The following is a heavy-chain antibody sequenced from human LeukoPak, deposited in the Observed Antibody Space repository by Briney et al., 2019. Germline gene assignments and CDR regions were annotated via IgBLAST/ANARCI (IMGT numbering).Heavy chain of an antibody. J-gene: IGHJ4*02. V-gene: IGHV3-23*01. D-gene: IGHD4/OR15-4a*01. CDR1: GLSLNNYA. CDR2: SSSSDDGK. CDR3: ARRAGAYSHPYDY. Sequence: GGSLRLSCTASGLSLNNYAMSWVRQVPGKGLEWVSASSSSDDGKWYAESVRGRFTISRDTSKNTVYLQMNSLRVEDAAVYYCARRAGAYSHPYDYWGQGTLVTVSS.